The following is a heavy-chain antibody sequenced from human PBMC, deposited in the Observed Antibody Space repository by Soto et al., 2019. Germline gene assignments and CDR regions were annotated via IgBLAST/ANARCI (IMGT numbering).Heavy chain of an antibody. Sequence: QVQLQESGPGLLRPSQTLSLTCTVSGGSISSGDYYWSWIRQPPGKGLEWIGFIYYSGSTYYTPSLKRRVTISVDTSKNQFSLDLTSVTAADTGVYYCARTFRIVGASSAFDIWGQGTMVTVSS. CDR1: GGSISSGDYY. CDR3: ARTFRIVGASSAFDI. D-gene: IGHD1-26*01. CDR2: IYYSGST. J-gene: IGHJ3*02. V-gene: IGHV4-30-4*01.